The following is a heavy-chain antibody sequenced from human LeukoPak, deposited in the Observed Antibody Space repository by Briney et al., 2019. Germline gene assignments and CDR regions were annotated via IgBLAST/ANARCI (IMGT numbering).Heavy chain of an antibody. CDR3: ARDPSRQWLVPFDY. CDR2: IRYDGSNK. Sequence: GGSLRLSCAASGFTFSSYGMHWVRQAPGKGLEWVAFIRYDGSNKYYADSVKGRFTISRDNSKNTLYLQMNSLRAEDTAVYYCARDPSRQWLVPFDYWGQGTLVTVSS. J-gene: IGHJ4*02. D-gene: IGHD6-19*01. V-gene: IGHV3-30*02. CDR1: GFTFSSYG.